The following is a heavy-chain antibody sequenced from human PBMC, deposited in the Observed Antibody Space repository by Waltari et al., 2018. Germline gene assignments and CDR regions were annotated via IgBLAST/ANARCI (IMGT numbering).Heavy chain of an antibody. J-gene: IGHJ6*03. V-gene: IGHV3-43*01. CDR1: GFPFKDFS. Sequence: EVPLVESGGVVVQPGGPLRLSCAASGFPFKDFSVHWVRQAPGTGLGWVTLFSWDGGSTYYADSVKGRFTISRDNSKNSLYLQMNSLRTEDTALYYCAKDLAKYSSSWDYYYYYMDVWGKGTTVTVSS. D-gene: IGHD6-13*01. CDR3: AKDLAKYSSSWDYYYYYMDV. CDR2: FSWDGGST.